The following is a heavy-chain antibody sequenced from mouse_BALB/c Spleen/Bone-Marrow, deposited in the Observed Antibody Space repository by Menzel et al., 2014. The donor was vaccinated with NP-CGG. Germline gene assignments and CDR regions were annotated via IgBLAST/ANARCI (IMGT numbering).Heavy chain of an antibody. CDR1: GFNIKDTY. Sequence: EVMLVESGAELVKPGASAKLSCTASGFNIKDTYMHWVKQRPEQGLEWIGRIDPANGNTKYDPKFQGKATITADTSSNTAYPQLSSLTSEDTAVYYCARYYYGSSYAMDYWGQGTSATVSS. D-gene: IGHD1-1*01. CDR3: ARYYYGSSYAMDY. CDR2: IDPANGNT. V-gene: IGHV14-3*02. J-gene: IGHJ4*01.